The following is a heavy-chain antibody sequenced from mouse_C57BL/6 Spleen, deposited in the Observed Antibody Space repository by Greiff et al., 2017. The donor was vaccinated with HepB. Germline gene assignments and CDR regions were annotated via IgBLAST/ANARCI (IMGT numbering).Heavy chain of an antibody. CDR2: IDPSDSYT. D-gene: IGHD1-1*02. CDR3: AKSDKGGGYGYCDV. J-gene: IGHJ1*03. Sequence: QVQLQQPGAELVMPGASVKLSCKASGYTFTSYWMHWVKQRPGQGLEWIGEIDPSDSYTNYNQKFKGKSTLTVDNSSSTAYMELSSLTSGDSAVYDGAKSDKGGGYGYCDVWGTGTTRTVSS. CDR1: GYTFTSYW. V-gene: IGHV1-69*01.